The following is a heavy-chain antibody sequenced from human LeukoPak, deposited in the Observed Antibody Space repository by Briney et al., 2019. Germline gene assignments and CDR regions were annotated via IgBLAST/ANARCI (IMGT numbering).Heavy chain of an antibody. V-gene: IGHV1-18*01. Sequence: ASVKVSCKASGYTFTSYGISWVRQAPGQGLEWMGWISAYNGNTNYAQKLQGRVTMTTDTSTSTAYMELRSLRSDDTAVYYCARTQRSLLRFLEWLSRNYFDYWGQGTLVTVSS. CDR2: ISAYNGNT. CDR1: GYTFTSYG. CDR3: ARTQRSLLRFLEWLSRNYFDY. J-gene: IGHJ4*02. D-gene: IGHD3-3*01.